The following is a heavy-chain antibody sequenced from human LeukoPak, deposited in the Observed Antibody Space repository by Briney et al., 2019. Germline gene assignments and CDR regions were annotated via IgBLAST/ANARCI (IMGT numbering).Heavy chain of an antibody. J-gene: IGHJ4*02. CDR3: ASVYDFWSGYLDY. V-gene: IGHV1-2*02. D-gene: IGHD3-3*01. CDR2: INPNSGGT. CDR1: GYTFTAYY. Sequence: GASVKVSCKASGYTFTAYYMHWVRQAPGQGLEWMGWINPNSGGTNYAQKFQGRVTMTRDTSISTAYMELSRLSSDDTAVYYCASVYDFWSGYLDYWGQGTLVTVSS.